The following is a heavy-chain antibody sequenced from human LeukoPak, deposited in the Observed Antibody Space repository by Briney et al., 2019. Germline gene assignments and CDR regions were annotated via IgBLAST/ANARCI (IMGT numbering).Heavy chain of an antibody. J-gene: IGHJ4*02. CDR1: GFSFSNYG. CDR3: ASYPLYYFDY. D-gene: IGHD3-16*02. CDR2: IRYDDSNK. Sequence: GGSLRLSCAASGFSFSNYGMHWVRQAPGKGLEWVAFIRYDDSNKYYADSVKGRFTISRDNAKNTLYLQMNSLRAEDTAVYYCASYPLYYFDYWGQGTLVTVSS. V-gene: IGHV3-30*02.